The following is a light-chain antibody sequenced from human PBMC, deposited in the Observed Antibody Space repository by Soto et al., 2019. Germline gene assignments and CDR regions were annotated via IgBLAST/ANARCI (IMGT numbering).Light chain of an antibody. CDR1: QSFSTSY. V-gene: IGKV3-11*01. Sequence: EVVLTQSPVTLSLSPGERATLSCRASQSFSTSYLAWYQQKRGQAPRLLIYGASNRATGIPARFSGSGSGTDFTLTISSLEPEDFAVYYCQQRSNWPRTFGQGTKVDIK. J-gene: IGKJ1*01. CDR3: QQRSNWPRT. CDR2: GAS.